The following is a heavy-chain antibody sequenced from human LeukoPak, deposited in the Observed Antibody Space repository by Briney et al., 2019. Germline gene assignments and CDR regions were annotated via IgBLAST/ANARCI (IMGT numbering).Heavy chain of an antibody. Sequence: GGSLRLSCAASGFTFSSNYMSWVRQAPGKGLEWVSVIYSGGSTYYADSVKGRFTISRDNSKNTLYLQMNSLRAEDTAVYYCARDEAQRASDYYDSSGYTLDYCGQGTLVTVSS. J-gene: IGHJ4*02. CDR3: ARDEAQRASDYYDSSGYTLDY. CDR2: IYSGGST. V-gene: IGHV3-53*05. CDR1: GFTFSSNY. D-gene: IGHD3-22*01.